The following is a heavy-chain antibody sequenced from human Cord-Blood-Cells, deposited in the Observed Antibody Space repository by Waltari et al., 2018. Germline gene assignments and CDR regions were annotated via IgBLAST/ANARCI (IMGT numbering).Heavy chain of an antibody. CDR3: ARVRYSSGFLLDY. Sequence: QVQLVESGGGVVQPGRLLSLSCSASGFTFSSYAIPAVRRAPGMGLEWVAVISYDGSNKYYADSVKGRFTISRDNSKNTLYLQMNSLRAEDTAVYYCARVRYSSGFLLDYWGQGTLVTVSS. CDR1: GFTFSSYA. V-gene: IGHV3-30*04. CDR2: ISYDGSNK. D-gene: IGHD6-19*01. J-gene: IGHJ4*02.